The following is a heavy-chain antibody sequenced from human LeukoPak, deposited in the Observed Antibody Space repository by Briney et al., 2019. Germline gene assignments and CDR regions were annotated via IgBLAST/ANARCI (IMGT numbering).Heavy chain of an antibody. CDR2: IYYSGST. J-gene: IGHJ4*02. V-gene: IGHV4-39*07. CDR3: ARDSSSSWYALDY. Sequence: PSETLSLTCTVSGGSISSSSYYWGWIRQPPGKGLEWIGSIYYSGSTYYNPSLKSRVTISVDTSKNQFSLKLSSVTAADTAVYYCARDSSSSWYALDYWGQGTLVTVSS. CDR1: GGSISSSSYY. D-gene: IGHD6-13*01.